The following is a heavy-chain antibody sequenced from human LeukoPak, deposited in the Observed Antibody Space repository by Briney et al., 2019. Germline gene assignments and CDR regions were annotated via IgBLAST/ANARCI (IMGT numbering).Heavy chain of an antibody. CDR3: ARGCSAGTPHNWFDP. V-gene: IGHV4-59*01. CDR2: IYYSGST. J-gene: IGHJ5*02. Sequence: PSETLSLTCTVSGGSLNTFYWSWIRQPPGKGLEWIGYIYYSGSTNYNPSLKSRVTISVDTSKNQFSLKLSSVTAADTAVYYCARGCSAGTPHNWFDPWGQGTLVTVSS. D-gene: IGHD6-13*01. CDR1: GGSLNTFY.